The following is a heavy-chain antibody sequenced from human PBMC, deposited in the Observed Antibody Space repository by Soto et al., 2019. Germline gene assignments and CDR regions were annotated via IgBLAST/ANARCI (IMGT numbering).Heavy chain of an antibody. CDR3: ARHYQEYYYGMDV. D-gene: IGHD3-16*02. CDR2: IYYSGST. Sequence: PSETLSLTCTVSGGSISSSSYYWGCIRQPPGKGLEWIGSIYYSGSTYYNPSLKSRVTISVDTSKNQFSLKLSSVTAADTAVYYCARHYQEYYYGMDVWGQGTTVTVSS. J-gene: IGHJ6*02. CDR1: GGSISSSSYY. V-gene: IGHV4-39*01.